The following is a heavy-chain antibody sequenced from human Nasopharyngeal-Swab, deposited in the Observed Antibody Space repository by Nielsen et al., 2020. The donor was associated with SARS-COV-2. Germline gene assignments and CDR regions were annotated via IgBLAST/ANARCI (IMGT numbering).Heavy chain of an antibody. V-gene: IGHV4-31*03. CDR2: IYYSGST. Sequence: SETLSLTCTVSGGSISSGGYYRSWIRQHPGKGLEWIGYIYYSGSTYYNPSLKSRVTISVDTSKNQFSLKLSSVTAADTAVYYCAREGIAAAGTFDYYYYYMDVWGKGTTVTVSS. J-gene: IGHJ6*03. D-gene: IGHD6-13*01. CDR1: GGSISSGGYY. CDR3: AREGIAAAGTFDYYYYYMDV.